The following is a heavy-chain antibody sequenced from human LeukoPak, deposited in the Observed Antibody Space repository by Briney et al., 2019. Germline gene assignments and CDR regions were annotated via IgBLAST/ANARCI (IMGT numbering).Heavy chain of an antibody. V-gene: IGHV1-2*06. Sequence: ASVKVSCKASGYTFTGYYMHWVRQAPGHGLEWMGRINPNSGGTNYAQKFQGRVTMTRDTSISTAYMELSRPRSDDTAVYYCARAPYSGRGFDPWGQGTLVTVSS. J-gene: IGHJ5*02. CDR3: ARAPYSGRGFDP. D-gene: IGHD1-26*01. CDR2: INPNSGGT. CDR1: GYTFTGYY.